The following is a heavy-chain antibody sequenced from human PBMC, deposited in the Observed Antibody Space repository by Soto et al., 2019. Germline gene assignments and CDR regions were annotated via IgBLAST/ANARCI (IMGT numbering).Heavy chain of an antibody. V-gene: IGHV4-4*02. Sequence: PSETLSLTCAMSGGSISHSNWWSWVRQPPGKGLEWIGEIYQSGSAKYNPSVESRVTISVDNSKNQFFLELNSVTAADTAVYYCTRGHCPGSSCQEYWGQGTRVTVPQ. CDR1: GGSISHSNW. CDR3: TRGHCPGSSCQEY. J-gene: IGHJ4*02. D-gene: IGHD2-15*01. CDR2: IYQSGSA.